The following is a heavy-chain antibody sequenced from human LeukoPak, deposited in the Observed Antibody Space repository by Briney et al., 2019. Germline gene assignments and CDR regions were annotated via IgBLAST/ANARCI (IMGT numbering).Heavy chain of an antibody. CDR3: AKYQRQWLPKGGFDY. D-gene: IGHD6-19*01. Sequence: GGSLRLSCAASGFTFSSYGMHWVRQAPGKGLEWVAVISYDGNNKYYADSVKGRFTISRDNSKNTLYLQMDNLRAEDTAVYYCAKYQRQWLPKGGFDYGGKGPLVTVSS. J-gene: IGHJ4*02. CDR1: GFTFSSYG. CDR2: ISYDGNNK. V-gene: IGHV3-30*18.